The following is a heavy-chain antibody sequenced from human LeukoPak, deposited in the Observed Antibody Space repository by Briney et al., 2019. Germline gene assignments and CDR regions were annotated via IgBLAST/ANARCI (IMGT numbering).Heavy chain of an antibody. CDR3: AKGLAVAGHFDY. J-gene: IGHJ4*02. CDR1: GFTFSSHA. Sequence: GGSLRLSCAASGFTFSSHAMSWVRQAPGKGLEWVSAISDSGGSTSYADSVKGRFTISRDKSKNPLYLQMNSLRAEDTAVYYCAKGLAVAGHFDYWGQGTLVTVSS. V-gene: IGHV3-23*01. D-gene: IGHD6-19*01. CDR2: ISDSGGST.